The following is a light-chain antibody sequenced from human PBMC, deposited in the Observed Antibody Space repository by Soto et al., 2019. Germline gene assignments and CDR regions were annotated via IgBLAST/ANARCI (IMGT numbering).Light chain of an antibody. V-gene: IGLV1-47*02. CDR3: AAWDDSLSAWV. CDR2: TNN. J-gene: IGLJ3*02. CDR1: GPNYGSNY. Sequence: QSVLTQPPSASGTPGRRSTISCPGRGPNYGSNYVFWYQQPPGTAPKLLIYTNNQRPSGVPDRFSGSKSGTSASLAISGLRSEDEADYYCAAWDDSLSAWVFGGGTKLTVL.